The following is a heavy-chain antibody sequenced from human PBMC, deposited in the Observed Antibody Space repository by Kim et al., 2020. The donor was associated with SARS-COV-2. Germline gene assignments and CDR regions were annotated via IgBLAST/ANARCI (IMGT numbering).Heavy chain of an antibody. CDR1: GFTFSSYA. J-gene: IGHJ5*02. CDR2: ISFDGSGK. CDR3: AGAGLPAATYWFDP. D-gene: IGHD2-2*01. V-gene: IGHV3-30-3*01. Sequence: GGSLRLSCAASGFTFSSYAMLWVRQAPGKGPEWVAVISFDGSGKYYVDSVKSRFTISRDNSKNTLYLQMNSLRAEDTAVYYCAGAGLPAATYWFDPWGQGALVSVSS.